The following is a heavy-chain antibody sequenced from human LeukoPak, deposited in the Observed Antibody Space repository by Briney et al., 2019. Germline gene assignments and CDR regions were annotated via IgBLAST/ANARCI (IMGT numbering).Heavy chain of an antibody. Sequence: APVKVSCKASGYTFTSYDINWVRQATGQGLEWMGWMNPNSGNTGYAQKFQGRVTMTRNTSISTAYMELSSLGSEDTAVYYCARRGGCSSTSCYTGYYYYGMDVWGQGTTVTVSS. V-gene: IGHV1-8*01. CDR3: ARRGGCSSTSCYTGYYYYGMDV. CDR2: MNPNSGNT. J-gene: IGHJ6*02. CDR1: GYTFTSYD. D-gene: IGHD2-2*02.